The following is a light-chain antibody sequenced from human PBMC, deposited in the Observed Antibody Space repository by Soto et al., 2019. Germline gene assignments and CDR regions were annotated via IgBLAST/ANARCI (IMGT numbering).Light chain of an antibody. V-gene: IGLV2-8*01. J-gene: IGLJ1*01. CDR2: EVS. CDR1: SNDIGAYKY. CDR3: SSYAGSNNYV. Sequence: QSALTQPASVSGSPGQSITISCTGSSNDIGAYKYVSWYQQYPGKAPKLIIFEVSNRPSGVPDRFSGSKSGNTASLTVSGLQAEDEADYYCSSYAGSNNYVFGTGTKVTVL.